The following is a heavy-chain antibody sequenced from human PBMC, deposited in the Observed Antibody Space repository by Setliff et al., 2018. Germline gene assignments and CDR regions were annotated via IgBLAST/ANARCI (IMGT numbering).Heavy chain of an antibody. CDR1: GGSISSSSYY. D-gene: IGHD3-3*01. J-gene: IGHJ6*03. V-gene: IGHV4-39*02. CDR2: IYYSGST. Sequence: PSETLSLTCTVSGGSISSSSYYWGWIRQPPGKGLEWIGSIYYSGSTYYNPSLKSRFTISRDNAKNALYLQVNSLRAEDTAVYYCAREQTMEWLLYGANYFYYMDVWGKGTTVTVSS. CDR3: AREQTMEWLLYGANYFYYMDV.